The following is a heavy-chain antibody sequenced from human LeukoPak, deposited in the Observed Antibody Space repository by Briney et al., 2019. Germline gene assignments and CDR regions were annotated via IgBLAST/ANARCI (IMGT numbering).Heavy chain of an antibody. D-gene: IGHD2-2*01. CDR2: ISYDGTNE. CDR3: AKAYCSSSSCYPTY. Sequence: GESLRLSCAASGFTFNNYGMHWVRQSPGKGLEWVAIISYDGTNEYYADSVKGRFTISRDNSKNTLYLQMNSLRAEDAATYYCAKAYCSSSSCYPTYWGQGTLVTVS. V-gene: IGHV3-30*18. J-gene: IGHJ4*02. CDR1: GFTFNNYG.